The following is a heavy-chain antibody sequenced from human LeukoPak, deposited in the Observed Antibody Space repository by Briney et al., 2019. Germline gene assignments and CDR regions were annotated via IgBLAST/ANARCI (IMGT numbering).Heavy chain of an antibody. Sequence: GRSLRLSCAASGFTFSNYAIHWVRQAPGKGLEWVAVISYDGSHKFYADSVRGRFTISRDNSKNTLYLQMDSLRVEDTAVYYCARVFLVGATLGWFDPWGQGTLVTVSS. CDR1: GFTFSNYA. CDR3: ARVFLVGATLGWFDP. CDR2: ISYDGSHK. J-gene: IGHJ5*02. V-gene: IGHV3-30*03. D-gene: IGHD1-26*01.